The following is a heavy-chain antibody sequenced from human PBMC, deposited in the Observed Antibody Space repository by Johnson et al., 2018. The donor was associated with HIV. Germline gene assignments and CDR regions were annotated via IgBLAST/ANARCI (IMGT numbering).Heavy chain of an antibody. CDR3: AKDRTKDYGDYSGDAFDI. Sequence: VQPVESGGGLVQPGRSLRLSCAASGFTFDDYAMHWVRQAPGKGLEWVSGSSWNSGSIGYADSVKGRFTISRDNAKNSLYLQMNSLRAEDTALYYCAKDRTKDYGDYSGDAFDIWGQGTMVTVSS. CDR2: SSWNSGSI. V-gene: IGHV3-9*01. D-gene: IGHD4-17*01. CDR1: GFTFDDYA. J-gene: IGHJ3*02.